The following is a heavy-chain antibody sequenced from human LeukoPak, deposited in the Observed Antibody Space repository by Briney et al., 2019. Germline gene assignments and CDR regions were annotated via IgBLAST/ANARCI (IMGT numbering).Heavy chain of an antibody. CDR3: ARDRQWLVPRSYYYGMDV. D-gene: IGHD6-19*01. CDR2: IFYSGST. V-gene: IGHV4-59*01. CDR1: GGSITSYY. Sequence: SETLSLTCTVSGGSITSYYWNWIRQPPGKGLEWIGYIFYSGSTYYNPSLKSRVTISVDTSKNQFSLRLTSVTAADTAVYYCARDRQWLVPRSYYYGMDVWGQGTTVTVSS. J-gene: IGHJ6*02.